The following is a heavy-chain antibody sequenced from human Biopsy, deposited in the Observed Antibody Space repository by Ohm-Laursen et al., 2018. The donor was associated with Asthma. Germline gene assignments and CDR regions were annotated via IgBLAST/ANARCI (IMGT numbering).Heavy chain of an antibody. CDR2: ISYDGSNK. CDR1: GFTFSSYG. D-gene: IGHD3-3*01. V-gene: IGHV3-30*03. Sequence: SLRLSCTASGFTFSSYGMHWVRQAPGKGLEWVAGISYDGSNKYYAYSVKGRFTISRDNSKNTLYLQMNSLRAEDTAVYYCASQSSGPDFWSGYYYVDYWGQGTLVTVSS. CDR3: ASQSSGPDFWSGYYYVDY. J-gene: IGHJ4*02.